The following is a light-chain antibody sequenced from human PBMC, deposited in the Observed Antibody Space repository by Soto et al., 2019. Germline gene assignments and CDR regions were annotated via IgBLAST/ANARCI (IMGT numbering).Light chain of an antibody. CDR3: QQLNSYSFT. CDR2: STS. CDR1: QGISGY. V-gene: IGKV1-9*01. J-gene: IGKJ3*01. Sequence: DIQLTQSPSFLSASVGDRVTITCRASQGISGYVAWYQQKPGEAPKVLIYSTSTLQSGVPSRFSGSGSGTEFTLTISSLQPEDFATYYCQQLNSYSFTFGPGTKVDIK.